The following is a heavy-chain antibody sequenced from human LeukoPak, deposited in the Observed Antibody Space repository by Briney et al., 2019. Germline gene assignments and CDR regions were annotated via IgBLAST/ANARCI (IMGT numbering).Heavy chain of an antibody. CDR1: GGSISSSNW. Sequence: PSGTLSLTCAVSGGSISSSNWWSWVRQPPGKGLEWIGEIYHSGSTNYNPSLKSRVTISVDKSKNQFSLKLSSVTAADTAVYYCAITVYYYDSSGYYSDEYWGQGTLVTVSS. CDR2: IYHSGST. V-gene: IGHV4-4*02. D-gene: IGHD3-22*01. CDR3: AITVYYYDSSGYYSDEY. J-gene: IGHJ4*02.